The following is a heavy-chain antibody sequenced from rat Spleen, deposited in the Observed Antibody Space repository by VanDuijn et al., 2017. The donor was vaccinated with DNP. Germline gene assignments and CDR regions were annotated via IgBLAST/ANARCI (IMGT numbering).Heavy chain of an antibody. V-gene: IGHV5-20*01. CDR1: GFTFSDYY. CDR2: IGSDGYAP. CDR3: ATRKVRGGPLFDY. D-gene: IGHD4-3*01. J-gene: IGHJ2*01. Sequence: EVQLVESGGDLVQPGGSLKLFCAASGFTFSDYYMAWVRQAPTKGLEWVAYIGSDGYAPYYADSVKGRFTISRDKAKSTLYLQMDSLRSEDTATDYCATRKVRGGPLFDYWGQGVMVTVSS.